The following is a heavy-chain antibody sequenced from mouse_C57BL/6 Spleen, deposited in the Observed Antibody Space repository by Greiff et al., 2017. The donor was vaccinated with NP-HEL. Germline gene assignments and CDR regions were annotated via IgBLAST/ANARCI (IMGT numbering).Heavy chain of an antibody. J-gene: IGHJ4*01. CDR1: GYAFSSSW. V-gene: IGHV1-82*01. D-gene: IGHD3-2*02. CDR3: ARGTAQAYYYAMDY. CDR2: IYPGDGDP. Sequence: QVQLQQSGPELVKPGASVKISCKASGYAFSSSWMNWVKQRPGKGLEWIGRIYPGDGDPNYNGKFKGKATLTADKSSSTAYMQLSSLTSEDSAVYFCARGTAQAYYYAMDYWGQGTSVTVSS.